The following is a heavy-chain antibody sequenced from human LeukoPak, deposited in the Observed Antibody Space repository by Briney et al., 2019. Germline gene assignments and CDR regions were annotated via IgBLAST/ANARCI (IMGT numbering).Heavy chain of an antibody. Sequence: PSETLSLTCTVSGGSISSSSYYWGWIRQPPGKGLEWIGSIYYSGSTYYNPSLKSRVTISIDTSKNQLSLQLNSVTAADTAVFYCVRGLDDSSGYFDYWGQGTLVTVSS. CDR2: IYYSGST. D-gene: IGHD3-22*01. CDR1: GGSISSSSYY. J-gene: IGHJ4*02. V-gene: IGHV4-39*07. CDR3: VRGLDDSSGYFDY.